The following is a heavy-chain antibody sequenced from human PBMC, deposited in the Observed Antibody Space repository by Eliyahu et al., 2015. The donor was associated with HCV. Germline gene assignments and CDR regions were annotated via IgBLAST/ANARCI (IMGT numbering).Heavy chain of an antibody. CDR1: GFTFSSYA. D-gene: IGHD6-6*01. CDR3: AKDLVRSIAATK. V-gene: IGHV3-23*01. J-gene: IGHJ4*02. CDR2: ISGSGGST. Sequence: GFTFSSYAMSWVRQAPGKGLEWVSAISGSGGSTYYADSVKGRFTISRDNSKNTLYLQMNSLRAEDTAVYYCAKDLVRSIAATKWGQGNLGTLSS.